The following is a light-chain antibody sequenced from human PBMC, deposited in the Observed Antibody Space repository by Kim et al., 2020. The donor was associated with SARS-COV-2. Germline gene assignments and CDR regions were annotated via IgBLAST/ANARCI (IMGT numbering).Light chain of an antibody. J-gene: IGKJ5*01. CDR3: QQYNNLQAIT. CDR1: QDIRKF. CDR2: DAS. Sequence: DIQLTQSPSSVSASVGDSVTITCQASQDIRKFLNWYQHKPGKAPELLISDASTLRTGVPSRFSESASGTHFTFTISNLQPEDIATYYCQQYNNLQAITFGQGTRLEIK. V-gene: IGKV1-33*01.